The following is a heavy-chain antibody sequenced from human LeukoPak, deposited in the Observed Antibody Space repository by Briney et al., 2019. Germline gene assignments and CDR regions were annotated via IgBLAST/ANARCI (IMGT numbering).Heavy chain of an antibody. CDR3: ARESYGEEDN. CDR2: INPSGGTT. CDR1: GYTFTTYY. Sequence: GASVKVSCKTSGYTFTTYYMHWVRQAPGQGLEWMGIINPSGGTTNYAQKFQGRVTMTRDTSTSTVYMELSSLRSEDTAVYYCARESYGEEDNWGQGTLVTVSS. J-gene: IGHJ4*02. D-gene: IGHD4-17*01. V-gene: IGHV1-46*01.